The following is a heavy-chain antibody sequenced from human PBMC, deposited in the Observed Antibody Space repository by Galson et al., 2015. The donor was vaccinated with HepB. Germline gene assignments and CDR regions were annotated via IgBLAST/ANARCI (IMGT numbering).Heavy chain of an antibody. CDR3: ARVIWDFWSGYYSNGIDY. CDR1: GFTFSSYA. J-gene: IGHJ4*02. D-gene: IGHD3-3*01. CDR2: ISYDGSNK. V-gene: IGHV3-30-3*01. Sequence: SLRLSCAASGFTFSSYAMHWVRQAPGKGLEWVAVISYDGSNKYYADSVKGRFTISRGNSKNTLYLQMNSLRAEDTAVYYCARVIWDFWSGYYSNGIDYWGQGTLVTVSS.